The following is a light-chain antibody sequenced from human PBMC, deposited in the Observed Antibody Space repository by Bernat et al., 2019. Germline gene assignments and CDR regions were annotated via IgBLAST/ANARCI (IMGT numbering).Light chain of an antibody. CDR1: SSDVGGYNF. Sequence: QSVLTQPAFVSGSPGQSITISCTGTSSDVGGYNFVSWYQQHPGKAPKVMIYDVSHRPSGVSNRFSGSKSDNTASLTISGLQAEDEADFYCSSYSTSGTLYVFGTGTKVAVL. V-gene: IGLV2-14*01. CDR3: SSYSTSGTLYV. CDR2: DVS. J-gene: IGLJ1*01.